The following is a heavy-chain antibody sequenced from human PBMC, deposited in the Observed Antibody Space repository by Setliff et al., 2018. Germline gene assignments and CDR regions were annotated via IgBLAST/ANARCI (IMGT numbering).Heavy chain of an antibody. CDR1: GGYIARSYFY. J-gene: IGHJ5*02. D-gene: IGHD4-4*01. V-gene: IGHV4-39*01. Sequence: SETLSLTCTVSGGYIARSYFYWGWIRQSPGKGLEWIGTMYYSGKTFYMPSLQSRVTISADTSTNQLSLKLSSVTAADTAVYYCSRGPSKVQFDTWGRGIPVTVSA. CDR2: MYYSGKT. CDR3: SRGPSKVQFDT.